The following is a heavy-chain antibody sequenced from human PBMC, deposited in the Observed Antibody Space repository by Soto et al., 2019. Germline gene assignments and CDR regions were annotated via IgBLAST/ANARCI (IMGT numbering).Heavy chain of an antibody. V-gene: IGHV3-21*01. Sequence: EVQLVESGGGLVKPGGSLRLSCAASGFTFSSYSMNWVRQAPGKGLEWVSSISSSSSYIYYADSVKGRFTISRDNAKNSLYLQMNSLRAEDTAVYYCAGPPVGVVSAASPYYYGMDVWGQGTTVTVS. D-gene: IGHD2-2*01. CDR1: GFTFSSYS. CDR3: AGPPVGVVSAASPYYYGMDV. J-gene: IGHJ6*02. CDR2: ISSSSSYI.